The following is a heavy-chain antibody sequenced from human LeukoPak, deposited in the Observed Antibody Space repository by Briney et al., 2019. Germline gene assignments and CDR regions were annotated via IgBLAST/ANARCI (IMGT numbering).Heavy chain of an antibody. CDR3: ASDPRPLGLIAARHFDY. J-gene: IGHJ4*02. D-gene: IGHD6-6*01. CDR1: GFPFSSYS. CDR2: ISSSSSYI. V-gene: IGHV3-21*01. Sequence: GGXXRLSFAASGFPFSSYSMNWVRQAPGKGLEWVSSISSSSSYIYYSDSVKGRFTISRDNAKNKLYQQMKSLKTEEKAVYYCASDPRPLGLIAARHFDYWGQGTLVTVSS.